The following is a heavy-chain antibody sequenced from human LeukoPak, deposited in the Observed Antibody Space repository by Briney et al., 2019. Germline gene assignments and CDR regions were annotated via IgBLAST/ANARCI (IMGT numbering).Heavy chain of an antibody. CDR2: IYYSGST. D-gene: IGHD6-13*01. V-gene: IGHV4-39*01. CDR1: VRSISSSSYY. J-gene: IGHJ4*02. CDR3: ARRRSGSSSWYGYFDY. Sequence: SETLSLTCTVSVRSISSSSYYWGWIRQPPGKVLEWIGRIYYSGSTYYNPSLKSRVTISVDTSKNQFSLKLSSVTAADTAVYYCARRRSGSSSWYGYFDYWGQGTLVTVSS.